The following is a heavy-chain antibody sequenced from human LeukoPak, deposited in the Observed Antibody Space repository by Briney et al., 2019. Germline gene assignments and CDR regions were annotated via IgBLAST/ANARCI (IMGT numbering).Heavy chain of an antibody. J-gene: IGHJ4*02. CDR3: ARDPCIAAAENGDY. D-gene: IGHD6-13*01. Sequence: GGSLRLSCAASGFTFRSYAMSWVRQAPGKGLEWVSVISGSGGSTYYADSVKGRFTISRDNSKNTLYLQMNSLRAEDTAVYYCARDPCIAAAENGDYWGQGTLVTVSS. CDR1: GFTFRSYA. CDR2: ISGSGGST. V-gene: IGHV3-23*01.